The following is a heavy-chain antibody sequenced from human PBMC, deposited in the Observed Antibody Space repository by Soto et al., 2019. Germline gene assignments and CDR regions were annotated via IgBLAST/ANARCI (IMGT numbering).Heavy chain of an antibody. CDR1: GFIFSNYA. CDR2: ISFSGSRT. Sequence: QVQLVESGGGVVQPGRSLRLSCAASGFIFSNYAMHWVRQAPGRGLEWVSAISFSGSRTASVDSVKGRFTVSRDNTNNTGYLKRNTLSVKVRAAYFCMRGDRKDIAVVVVARPGDYGMDVWGHGTTVTVSS. CDR3: MRGDRKDIAVVVVARPGDYGMDV. V-gene: IGHV3-30-3*01. J-gene: IGHJ6*02. D-gene: IGHD2-15*01.